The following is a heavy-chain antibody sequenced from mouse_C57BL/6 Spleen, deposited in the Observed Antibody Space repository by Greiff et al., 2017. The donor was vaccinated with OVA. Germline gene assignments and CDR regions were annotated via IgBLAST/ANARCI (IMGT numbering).Heavy chain of an antibody. Sequence: QVQLQQPGAELVKPGASVKLSCKASGYTFTSYWMQWVKQRPGQGLEWIGGIDPSDSYTNYNQKFKGKATLTVDTSSSTAYMQHSSLTSEDAAVYYCTGSDYWGQGTTLTVSS. V-gene: IGHV1-50*01. CDR3: TGSDY. J-gene: IGHJ2*01. CDR1: GYTFTSYW. CDR2: IDPSDSYT.